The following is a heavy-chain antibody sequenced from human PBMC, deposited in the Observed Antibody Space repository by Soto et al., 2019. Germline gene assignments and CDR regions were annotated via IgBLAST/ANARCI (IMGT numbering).Heavy chain of an antibody. J-gene: IGHJ4*02. CDR3: AKDLIRGDGYIGFDY. CDR2: IFAGGGST. CDR1: GFTFSNYA. D-gene: IGHD3-10*01. V-gene: IGHV3-23*01. Sequence: PGGSLRLSCAPSGFTFSNYAMFWVRQAPGKGLEWVSTIFAGGGSTYYADSVKGRFTISRDNSKNILFLQMDSLRAEDTAVYFCAKDLIRGDGYIGFDYWGQGTPVTVSS.